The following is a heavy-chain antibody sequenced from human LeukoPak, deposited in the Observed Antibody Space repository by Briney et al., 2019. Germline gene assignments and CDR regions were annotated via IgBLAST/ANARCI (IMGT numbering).Heavy chain of an antibody. CDR3: ARTASYYDFWSGYYIYGMDV. J-gene: IGHJ6*02. Sequence: GASVKVSCKASGYTFTSYDINWVRQATGQGLEWMGWMNPNGGNTGYAQKFQGRVTMTRNTSISTAYMELSSLRSEDTAVYYCARTASYYDFWSGYYIYGMDVWGQGTTVTVSS. CDR1: GYTFTSYD. D-gene: IGHD3-3*01. V-gene: IGHV1-8*01. CDR2: MNPNGGNT.